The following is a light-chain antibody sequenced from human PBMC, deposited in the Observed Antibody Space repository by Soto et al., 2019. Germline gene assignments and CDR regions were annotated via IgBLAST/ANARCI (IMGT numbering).Light chain of an antibody. CDR1: QGIAPY. V-gene: IGKV1-27*01. J-gene: IGKJ4*01. CDR3: QKYNSVPLT. Sequence: DVQMTQSPSSLSASVGDRVTITCRASQGIAPYLAWFQQKPGKVPKLLIYATSTLQSGVPSRFSGSGSGTDFTLTISSLQPEDVVTYYCQKYNSVPLTFGGGTKVEIK. CDR2: ATS.